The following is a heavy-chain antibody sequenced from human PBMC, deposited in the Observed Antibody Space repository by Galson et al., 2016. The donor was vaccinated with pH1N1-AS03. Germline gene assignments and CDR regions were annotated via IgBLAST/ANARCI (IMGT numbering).Heavy chain of an antibody. CDR3: ARSPSSAWHNLDY. D-gene: IGHD6-19*01. J-gene: IGHJ4*02. CDR2: TSYNGRNK. CDR1: GFAFSDYT. V-gene: IGHV3-30-3*02. Sequence: LRLSCAASGFAFSDYTMHWVRQAPGKGLEWVAVTSYNGRNKYYTDSVQGRFSISRDNSKNTLHLQMISLRDEDTAVYFCARSPSSAWHNLDYWGQGALVVVST.